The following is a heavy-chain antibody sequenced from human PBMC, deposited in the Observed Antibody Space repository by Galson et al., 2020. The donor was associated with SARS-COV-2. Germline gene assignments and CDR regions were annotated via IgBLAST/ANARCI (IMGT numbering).Heavy chain of an antibody. CDR3: ARDRILTGSFDY. V-gene: IGHV3-30*04. J-gene: IGHJ4*02. CDR1: GFTFSSYA. CDR2: ISYDGSNN. Sequence: GGSLRLSCAASGFTFSSYAMHWVRQAPGKGLEWVAVISYDGSNNYYADSVKGRFTISRDNSKNTLYLQMNSLRAEDTAVYYCARDRILTGSFDYWGQGTLVTVSS. D-gene: IGHD3-9*01.